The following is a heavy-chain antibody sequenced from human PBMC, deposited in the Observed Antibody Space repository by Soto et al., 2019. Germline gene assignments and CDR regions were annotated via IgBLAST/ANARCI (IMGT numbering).Heavy chain of an antibody. Sequence: GGSLRLSCAASGFTFEDYAMHWVRQAPGKGLEWVSGISWNSGNIGYADSAKGRFTISRDNAKNSLYLQMNSLRTEDTAFYFCAKDMRSSQGGSYAAELWGQGTLVTVSS. CDR3: AKDMRSSQGGSYAAEL. CDR2: ISWNSGNI. D-gene: IGHD3-10*01. V-gene: IGHV3-9*01. J-gene: IGHJ4*02. CDR1: GFTFEDYA.